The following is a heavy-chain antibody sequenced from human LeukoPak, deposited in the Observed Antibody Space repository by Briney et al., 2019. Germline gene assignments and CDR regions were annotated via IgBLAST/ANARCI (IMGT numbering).Heavy chain of an antibody. V-gene: IGHV3-53*01. Sequence: GVLRLSCTPSGFTVSTNYMSWGRQAPGKGLKGLSVVYSRDGTYYADSVKGRFTISRDNSKNTLYLQMNSLRAEDTAIYYCARGVVGTAPDYHYGMDVWGQGTAVTVSS. CDR3: ARGVVGTAPDYHYGMDV. J-gene: IGHJ6*02. CDR2: VYSRDGT. D-gene: IGHD2-21*02. CDR1: GFTVSTNY.